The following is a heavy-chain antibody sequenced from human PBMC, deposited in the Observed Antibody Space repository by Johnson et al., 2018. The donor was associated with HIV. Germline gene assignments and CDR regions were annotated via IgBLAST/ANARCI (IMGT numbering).Heavy chain of an antibody. CDR2: IYSGGST. V-gene: IGHV3-66*01. J-gene: IGHJ3*02. CDR3: AKDLLTLDAFDI. CDR1: GFTFSSYW. Sequence: VQLVESGGGLVQPGGSLRLSCAASGFTFSSYWMSWVRQAPGKGLEWVSVIYSGGSTYYADSVKGRFTISRDNSKNTLYLQMNSLRAEDTAVYYCAKDLLTLDAFDIWGQGTMVTVSS.